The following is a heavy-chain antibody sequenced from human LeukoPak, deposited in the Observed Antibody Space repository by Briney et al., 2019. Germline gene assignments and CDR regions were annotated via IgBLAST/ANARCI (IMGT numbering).Heavy chain of an antibody. Sequence: SETLSLTCTVSGGSISSYSSSWVRQPPGQGLEWIGYIYYSGSTNYNPSLKSRVTISVDTSKNQFSLKLASVTTADTAVYYCARDRWLGYWGQGTLVTVSS. CDR3: ARDRWLGY. V-gene: IGHV4-59*01. CDR1: GGSISSYS. D-gene: IGHD5-12*01. J-gene: IGHJ4*02. CDR2: IYYSGST.